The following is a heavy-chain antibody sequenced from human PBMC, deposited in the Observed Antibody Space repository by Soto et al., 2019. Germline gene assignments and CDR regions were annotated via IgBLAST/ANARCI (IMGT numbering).Heavy chain of an antibody. CDR2: ISSSGSTI. V-gene: IGHV3-48*03. CDR3: ARDHKGGYYYYGMDV. J-gene: IGHJ6*02. Sequence: GGSLRLSCAASGFTFSSYEMNWVRQAPGKGLESVSYISSSGSTIYYADSVKGRFTISRDNAKNSLYLQMNSLRAEDTAVYYCARDHKGGYYYYGMDVWGQGTTVTVSS. CDR1: GFTFSSYE.